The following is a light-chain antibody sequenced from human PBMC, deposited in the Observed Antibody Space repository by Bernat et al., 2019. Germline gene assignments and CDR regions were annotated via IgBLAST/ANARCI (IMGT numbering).Light chain of an antibody. V-gene: IGLV2-8*01. Sequence: QSALTQPPSASGSPGQSVTISCAGTSSDVGGYNYVSWYQQHPGKAPKLMIYEVSKRPSGVPDRFSGSKSGNTASLTVSGLQAEDDADYYCSSYAGSNNFVFGTGIKVTVL. CDR3: SSYAGSNNFV. J-gene: IGLJ1*01. CDR1: SSDVGGYNY. CDR2: EVS.